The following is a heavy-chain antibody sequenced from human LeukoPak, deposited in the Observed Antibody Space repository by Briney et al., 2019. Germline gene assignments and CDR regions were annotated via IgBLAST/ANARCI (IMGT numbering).Heavy chain of an antibody. Sequence: GGSLRLSCAASDFTLSRYWMTWVRQAPGRGLEWVANINGEGGDKYYGDSVKGRFSISRDNAENSLFLQMNNLRVEGSAVYYCARGGSGSSKYWVFWGQGTLVTVSS. V-gene: IGHV3-7*01. CDR2: INGEGGDK. J-gene: IGHJ4*02. CDR3: ARGGSGSSKYWVF. D-gene: IGHD2-8*02. CDR1: DFTLSRYW.